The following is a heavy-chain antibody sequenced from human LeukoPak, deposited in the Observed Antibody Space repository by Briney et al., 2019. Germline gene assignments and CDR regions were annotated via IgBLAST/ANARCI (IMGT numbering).Heavy chain of an antibody. CDR3: ARYGIAAAGKGAYYYYYYMDV. CDR2: MNPNSGNT. J-gene: IGHJ6*03. CDR1: GYTFTSYD. D-gene: IGHD6-13*01. V-gene: IGHV1-8*03. Sequence: GASVKVSCKASGYTFTSYDINWVRQATGQGLEWMGWMNPNSGNTGYAQKFQGRVTITRNTSISTAYMELSSLRSEDTAVYYCARYGIAAAGKGAYYYYYYMDVWGKGPRSPSP.